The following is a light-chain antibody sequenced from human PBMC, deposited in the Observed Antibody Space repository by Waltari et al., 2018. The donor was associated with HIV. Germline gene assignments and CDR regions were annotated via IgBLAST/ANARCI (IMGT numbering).Light chain of an antibody. J-gene: IGLJ3*02. Sequence: QSVLTQPPSVSAAPGQRVTIPCTRRNPNLRAGCAVSWYQQLPGTAPKPLIHGNTNRPSGVPDRFSGSKSGTSASLTITGLQSEDEADYYCQSYDSSRNSWVFGGGSKLAVL. V-gene: IGLV1-40*01. CDR3: QSYDSSRNSWV. CDR1: NPNLRAGCA. CDR2: GNT.